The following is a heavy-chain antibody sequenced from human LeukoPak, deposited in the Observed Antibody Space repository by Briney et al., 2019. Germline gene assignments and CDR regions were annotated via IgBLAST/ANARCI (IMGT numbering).Heavy chain of an antibody. CDR3: ARDLRSGWYPIVDY. V-gene: IGHV1-18*01. CDR2: ISAYNGNT. CDR1: GYTFTSYG. J-gene: IGHJ4*02. Sequence: ASVKVSCKASGYTFTSYGISWVRQAPGQGLDWMGWISAYNGNTNYAQKLQGRVTMTTDTSTSTAYMELRSLRSDDTAVYYCARDLRSGWYPIVDYWGQGTLVTVSS. D-gene: IGHD6-19*01.